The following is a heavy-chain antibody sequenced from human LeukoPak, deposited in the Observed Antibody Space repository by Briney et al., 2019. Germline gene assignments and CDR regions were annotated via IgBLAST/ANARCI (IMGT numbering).Heavy chain of an antibody. CDR2: IYIRGST. D-gene: IGHD1-26*01. J-gene: IGHJ5*02. CDR1: GASISSDY. CDR3: AKDWELGS. V-gene: IGHV4-59*01. Sequence: PSETLSLTCRVAGASISSDYWNWIWQPPGKGLEWIGNIYIRGSTNYNPSLKSRVTISLDTSKDQFSLKLTSVTAADTAFYYCAKDWELGSWGQGTLVTVSS.